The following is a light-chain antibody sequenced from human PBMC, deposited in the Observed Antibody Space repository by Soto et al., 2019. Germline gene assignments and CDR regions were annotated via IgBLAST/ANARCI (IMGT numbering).Light chain of an antibody. V-gene: IGLV2-14*01. CDR3: SSYTSSNTLV. CDR1: SSDVGYYNY. CDR2: EVS. J-gene: IGLJ2*01. Sequence: QSALTQPASVSGSPGQSITISCTGTSSDVGYYNYVSWFQQYPGKAPKLMIYEVSNRPSGVSFRFSGSKSGNTASLTTSGLQAEDEADYYCSSYTSSNTLVLGGGTKLTVL.